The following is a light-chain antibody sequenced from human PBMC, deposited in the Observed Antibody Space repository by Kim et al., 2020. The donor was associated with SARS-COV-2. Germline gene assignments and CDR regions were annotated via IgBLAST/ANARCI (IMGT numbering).Light chain of an antibody. CDR1: QSISSY. CDR2: AAS. CDR3: QQRYSTPYT. Sequence: DIQMTQSPSSLSASVGDRVTITCRASQSISSYLNWYQQKPGKAPKLLTYAASSLQSGVPSRFSGSGSGTDFTLTISSLQPEDFATYYCQQRYSTPYTFCQWTKLDIK. V-gene: IGKV1-39*01. J-gene: IGKJ2*01.